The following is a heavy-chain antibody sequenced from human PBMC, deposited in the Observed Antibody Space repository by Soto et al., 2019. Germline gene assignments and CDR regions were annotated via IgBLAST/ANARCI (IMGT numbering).Heavy chain of an antibody. CDR1: GYSFTSYW. CDR2: IDPSDSYT. V-gene: IGHV5-10-1*01. Sequence: PGESLKISCKGSGYSFTSYWISWVRQMPGKGLEWMGRIDPSDSYTNYSPSFQGHVTISADKSISTAYLQWSSLKASDTAMYYCARRMVADLYYYGMDVWGQGTTVTVS. CDR3: ARRMVADLYYYGMDV. D-gene: IGHD5-12*01. J-gene: IGHJ6*02.